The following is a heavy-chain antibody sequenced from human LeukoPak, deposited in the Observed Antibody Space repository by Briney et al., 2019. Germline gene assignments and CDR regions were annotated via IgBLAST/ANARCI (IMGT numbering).Heavy chain of an antibody. V-gene: IGHV3-7*04. CDR2: IKQDGSEK. CDR3: ARELGVVQFDY. Sequence: GGFLRLSCAASGFTFSSYWMSWVRQAPGKGLEWVANIKQDGSEKYYVDSVKGRLTISRDNAKNTLYLQMNSLRAEDTAVYYCARELGVVQFDYWGQGTPVTVSS. D-gene: IGHD2-15*01. CDR1: GFTFSSYW. J-gene: IGHJ4*02.